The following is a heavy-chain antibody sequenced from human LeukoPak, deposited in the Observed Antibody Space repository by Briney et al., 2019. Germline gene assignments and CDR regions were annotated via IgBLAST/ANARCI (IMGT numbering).Heavy chain of an antibody. V-gene: IGHV3-48*03. CDR1: GFIFSNYE. CDR3: ARGWWSGYDAKLDY. CDR2: ISSSGITM. Sequence: GGSLRLSCAASGFIFSNYEINWVRQAPGKGLEWVSYISSSGITMNYADSVKGRFAISRDNAKNSLYLQMNSLRAEDTAVYYCARGWWSGYDAKLDYWGQGALVTVSS. J-gene: IGHJ4*02. D-gene: IGHD5-12*01.